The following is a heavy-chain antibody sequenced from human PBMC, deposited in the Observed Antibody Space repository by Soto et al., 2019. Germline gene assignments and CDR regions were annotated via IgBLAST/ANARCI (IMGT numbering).Heavy chain of an antibody. CDR2: IAYDSIDK. V-gene: IGHV3-30-3*01. D-gene: IGHD3-3*01. CDR1: GFTFSKYA. Sequence: QVQRVESGGGVVQPGRSLRLSCAASGFTFSKYAMDWVRQVPGKGLEWVARIAYDSIDKKYADSVKGRFTVSRDNAKDTLFLHLNTLRPEDTALYFCARPLEWFGDDAFDLWGRGTMLIVSS. CDR3: ARPLEWFGDDAFDL. J-gene: IGHJ3*01.